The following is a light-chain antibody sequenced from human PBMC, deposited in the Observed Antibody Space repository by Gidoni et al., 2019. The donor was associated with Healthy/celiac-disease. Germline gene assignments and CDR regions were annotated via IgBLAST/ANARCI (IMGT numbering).Light chain of an antibody. CDR3: QQRSNWPPGLT. CDR2: DAS. Sequence: EIVLTQSPATLHLSPGERATLSCRASQSVSSYLAWYQQKPGQAPRLLIYDASNRATGIPARFSGSGSGTDFTLTISSLEPEDLGVYYCQQRSNWPPGLTFXGXTKVEIK. J-gene: IGKJ4*01. V-gene: IGKV3-11*01. CDR1: QSVSSY.